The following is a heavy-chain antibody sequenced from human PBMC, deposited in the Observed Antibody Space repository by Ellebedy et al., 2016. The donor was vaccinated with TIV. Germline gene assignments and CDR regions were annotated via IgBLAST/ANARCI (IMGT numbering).Heavy chain of an antibody. Sequence: GESLKISCAATGFTFSSYSMNWARQAPGKGLEWVSYISSGITTTYYADSVKGRFTISRDNAKNSLYLQMNSLRDEDTAVYYCARDGNSVGGTYRYFDLWGRGTLVTVSA. J-gene: IGHJ2*01. CDR3: ARDGNSVGGTYRYFDL. V-gene: IGHV3-48*02. CDR2: ISSGITTT. D-gene: IGHD1-26*01. CDR1: GFTFSSYS.